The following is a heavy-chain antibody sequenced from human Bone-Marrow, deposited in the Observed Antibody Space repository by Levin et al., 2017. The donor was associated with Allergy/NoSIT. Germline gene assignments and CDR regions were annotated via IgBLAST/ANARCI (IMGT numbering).Heavy chain of an antibody. CDR3: AKDVLGAATNYYGMDV. Sequence: SCAASGFTFRYYGMHWVRQAPGRGLEWVAVISFDGSSEYSADSVKGRFTISRDNSKNTLDLQMNSLRPEDTAVYYCAKDVLGAATNYYGMDVWGQGTTVTVSS. CDR1: GFTFRYYG. V-gene: IGHV3-30*18. CDR2: ISFDGSSE. J-gene: IGHJ6*02. D-gene: IGHD2-8*02.